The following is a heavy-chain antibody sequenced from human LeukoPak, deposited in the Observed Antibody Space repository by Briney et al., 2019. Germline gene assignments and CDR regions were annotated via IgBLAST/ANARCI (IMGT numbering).Heavy chain of an antibody. CDR1: GGSISSSNW. CDR2: IYHSGST. V-gene: IGHV4-4*02. Sequence: TSETLSLTCAVSGGSISSSNWWSWVRQPPGKGLEWIGEIYHSGSTNYNPSLKSRVTISVDKSKNQFSLKLSSVTAADTAVYYCAKQYSGGWSDAFDIWGQGTMVTVSS. J-gene: IGHJ3*02. CDR3: AKQYSGGWSDAFDI. D-gene: IGHD6-19*01.